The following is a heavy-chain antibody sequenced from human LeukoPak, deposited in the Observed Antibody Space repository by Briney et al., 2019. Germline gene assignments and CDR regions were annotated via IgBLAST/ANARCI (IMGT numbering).Heavy chain of an antibody. CDR2: MSSSGDT. Sequence: SETLSLTCTVSGGSISSSNYYWGWIRQPPGKGLEWIGSMSSSGDTYYNPSLKSRVTISVDTSKNNFSLKFNSVTAADTAMYYCARRLAQDSSSWSIFGYWGQGTLVTVSS. J-gene: IGHJ4*02. V-gene: IGHV4-39*02. CDR3: ARRLAQDSSSWSIFGY. D-gene: IGHD6-13*01. CDR1: GGSISSSNYY.